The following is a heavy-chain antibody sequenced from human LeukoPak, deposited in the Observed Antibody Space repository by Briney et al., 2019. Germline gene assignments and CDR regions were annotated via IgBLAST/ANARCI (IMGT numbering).Heavy chain of an antibody. CDR1: GYTFTSYY. CDR3: ARDAIVRDYSNSDY. J-gene: IGHJ4*02. Sequence: ASVKVSCKASGYTFTSYYMHWVRQAPGQGLEWMGIINPSGGSTSYAQKFQGRVTMTRDTSTSTAYMELSRLTSDDTAVYYCARDAIVRDYSNSDYWGQGTLVTVSS. V-gene: IGHV1-46*01. D-gene: IGHD4-11*01. CDR2: INPSGGST.